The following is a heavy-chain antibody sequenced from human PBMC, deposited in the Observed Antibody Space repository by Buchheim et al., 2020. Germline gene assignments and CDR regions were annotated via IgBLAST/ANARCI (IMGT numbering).Heavy chain of an antibody. Sequence: QVQLQQWGAGLLKPSETLSLTCAVYGGSFSGYYWSWIRQPPGKGLEWIGEINHSGSTNYNPSLKSRVVLSVETSKNQFSLKVRSVTAADTAVYYCARGSGWYIDYYYAMDVWGQGTT. J-gene: IGHJ6*02. V-gene: IGHV4-34*02. CDR2: INHSGST. CDR1: GGSFSGYY. D-gene: IGHD6-19*01. CDR3: ARGSGWYIDYYYAMDV.